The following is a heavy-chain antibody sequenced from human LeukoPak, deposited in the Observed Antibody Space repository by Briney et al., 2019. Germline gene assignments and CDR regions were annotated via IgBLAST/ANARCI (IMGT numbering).Heavy chain of an antibody. CDR2: ISSSSSYI. V-gene: IGHV3-21*01. CDR1: GFTFSSYS. D-gene: IGHD5-18*01. CDR3: ARDGVVDTAMVDWFDP. J-gene: IGHJ5*02. Sequence: GGSLRLSCAASGFTFSSYSMNWVRQAPGKGLEWVSSISSSSSYIYYADSVKGRFTISRDNAKNSLYLQMNSLRAEDTAVYYCARDGVVDTAMVDWFDPWGQGTLVTVSS.